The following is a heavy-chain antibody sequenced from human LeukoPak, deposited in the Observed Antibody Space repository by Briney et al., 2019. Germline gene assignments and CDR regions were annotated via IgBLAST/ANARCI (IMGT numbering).Heavy chain of an antibody. CDR3: ARDPYSSGWPSYYYYGMDV. CDR1: GFTFSSYW. Sequence: GGSLRLSCAASGFTFSSYWMSWVRQAPGKGLEWVANIKQDGNEKYYVDSVKGRFTISRDNAKNSLYLQMNSLRAEDTAVYYCARDPYSSGWPSYYYYGMDVWGQGTTVTVSS. V-gene: IGHV3-7*01. J-gene: IGHJ6*02. CDR2: IKQDGNEK. D-gene: IGHD6-19*01.